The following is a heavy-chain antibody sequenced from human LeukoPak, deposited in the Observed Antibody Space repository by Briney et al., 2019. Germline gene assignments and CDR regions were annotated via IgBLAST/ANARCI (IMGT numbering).Heavy chain of an antibody. J-gene: IGHJ6*02. CDR1: GYTFTSYG. V-gene: IGHV1-18*01. CDR2: ISAYNGNT. CDR3: VRDYRGQDYYYGMDV. D-gene: IGHD5-12*01. Sequence: ASVKVSCKASGYTFTSYGISWVRQAPGQGLAWMGWISAYNGNTNYAQKLQGRVTMTTDTSTSTAYMELRSLRSDDTAVYYCVRDYRGQDYYYGMDVWGQGTTVTVSS.